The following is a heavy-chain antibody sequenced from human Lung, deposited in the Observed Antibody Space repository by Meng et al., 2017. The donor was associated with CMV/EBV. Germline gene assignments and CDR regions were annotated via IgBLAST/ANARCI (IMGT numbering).Heavy chain of an antibody. CDR2: ISAYNGNT. Sequence: ASVXVSXKASGYTFTSYGISWVRQAPGQGLEWMGWISAYNGNTNYAQKLQGRVTMTTDTSTSTAYMELRSLRSDDTAVYYCAISPGGPYDFWSGYFNYGMDVWGQGTTVTVPS. V-gene: IGHV1-18*01. D-gene: IGHD3-3*01. J-gene: IGHJ6*02. CDR1: GYTFTSYG. CDR3: AISPGGPYDFWSGYFNYGMDV.